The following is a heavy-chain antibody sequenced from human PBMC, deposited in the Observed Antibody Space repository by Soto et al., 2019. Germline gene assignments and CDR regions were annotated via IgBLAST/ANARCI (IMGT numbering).Heavy chain of an antibody. J-gene: IGHJ4*02. CDR3: ARDLSARNYDFWSGENFDY. D-gene: IGHD3-3*01. CDR2: IIPILGIA. CDR1: GGTFSSYT. Sequence: SVKVSCKASGGTFSSYTISWVRQAPGQGLEWMGRIIPILGIANYAQKFQGRATITADKSTSTAYMELSSLRSEDTAVYYCARDLSARNYDFWSGENFDYWGQGTLVTVSS. V-gene: IGHV1-69*04.